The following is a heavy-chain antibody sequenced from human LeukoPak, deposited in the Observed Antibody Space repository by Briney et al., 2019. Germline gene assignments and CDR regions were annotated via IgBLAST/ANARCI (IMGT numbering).Heavy chain of an antibody. J-gene: IGHJ1*01. V-gene: IGHV3-74*01. Sequence: GGSLRLSCAASGFTFSSYWMHWVRQTPGKGPVWVSHINGDGSTTRYADSVKGRFTISRDNAKNTLFLQMNSLRVEDSAIYYCATPHDYDSSGYRNWGQGTLVTVSS. CDR3: ATPHDYDSSGYRN. CDR1: GFTFSSYW. D-gene: IGHD3-22*01. CDR2: INGDGSTT.